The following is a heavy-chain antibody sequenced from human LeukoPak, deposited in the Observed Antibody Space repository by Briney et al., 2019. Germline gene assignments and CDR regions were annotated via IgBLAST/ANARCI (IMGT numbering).Heavy chain of an antibody. CDR3: ARGTNYGDSDY. J-gene: IGHJ4*02. Sequence: ASVKVSCKASGYTFTSYYIHWVRQAPGQGLDWMGIINPSGGTTTYTQKFQGRVTMTRDTSTSTVYMELSSLRSEDTAVYYCARGTNYGDSDYWGQGTLVTVSS. CDR1: GYTFTSYY. D-gene: IGHD4/OR15-4a*01. V-gene: IGHV1-46*01. CDR2: INPSGGTT.